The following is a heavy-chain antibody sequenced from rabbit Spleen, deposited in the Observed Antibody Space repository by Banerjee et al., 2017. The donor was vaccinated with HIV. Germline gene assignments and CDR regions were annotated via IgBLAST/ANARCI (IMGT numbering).Heavy chain of an antibody. D-gene: IGHD2-1*01. CDR3: ARDGDDDMGDFDL. V-gene: IGHV1S45*01. CDR1: GFSFSSGYY. CDR2: IGIAGGSP. Sequence: QEQLEESGGGLVKPGASLTLTCKASGFSFSSGYYMCWVRQTPGKGLEWIACIGIAGGSPGYASWAKGRFTISKTSSTTVTLQMTSLTGADTATYFCARDGDDDMGDFDLWGQGTLVTVS. J-gene: IGHJ4*01.